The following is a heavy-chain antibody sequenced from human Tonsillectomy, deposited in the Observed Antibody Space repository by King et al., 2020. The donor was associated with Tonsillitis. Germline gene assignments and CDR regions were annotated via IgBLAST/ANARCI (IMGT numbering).Heavy chain of an antibody. V-gene: IGHV3-48*03. J-gene: IGHJ4*02. Sequence: VQLVESGGALLQPGGSLRLSCAASGFIFSSYEMNWVRQAPGKGLEWGSYISDSGSTIYYADSVKGRFTISRDNAKNSLYLQMNSLRAEDTAVYYCTRDLSGSSGAYWGQGTLVTVSS. CDR2: ISDSGSTI. CDR3: TRDLSGSSGAY. CDR1: GFIFSSYE. D-gene: IGHD6-19*01.